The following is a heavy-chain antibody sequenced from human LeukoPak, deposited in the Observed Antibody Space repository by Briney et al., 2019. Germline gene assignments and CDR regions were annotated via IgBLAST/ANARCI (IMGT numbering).Heavy chain of an antibody. Sequence: PGGSLRLSCAASGFTFSSYGMHWVRQAPGKGLEWVAVIWYDGSNKYYADSVKGRFTISRDNPKNTLYLQMNSLRAEDTAVYYCARDGEGYSSSRDAFDIWGQGTMVTVSS. CDR1: GFTFSSYG. V-gene: IGHV3-33*01. CDR3: ARDGEGYSSSRDAFDI. CDR2: IWYDGSNK. J-gene: IGHJ3*02. D-gene: IGHD6-13*01.